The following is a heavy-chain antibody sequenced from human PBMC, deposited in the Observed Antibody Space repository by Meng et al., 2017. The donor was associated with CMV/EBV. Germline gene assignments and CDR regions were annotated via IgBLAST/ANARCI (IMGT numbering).Heavy chain of an antibody. CDR1: GVSFSGYY. CDR2: INHSGST. D-gene: IGHD2-15*01. V-gene: IGHV4-34*01. J-gene: IGHJ4*02. CDR3: ASSLTYPDY. Sequence: QVQRQQWGAGLLKPSETLSLTCAVYGVSFSGYYWSWIRQPPGKGLEWIGEINHSGSTNYNPSLKSRVTISVDTSKNQFSLKLSSVTAADTAVYYCASSLTYPDYWGQGTLVTVSS.